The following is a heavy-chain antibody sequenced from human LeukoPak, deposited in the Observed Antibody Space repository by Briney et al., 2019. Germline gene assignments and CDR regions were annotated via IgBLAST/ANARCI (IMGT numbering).Heavy chain of an antibody. V-gene: IGHV4-30-4*01. J-gene: IGHJ4*02. CDR3: AGIRRDGYNYDY. D-gene: IGHD5-24*01. CDR2: IYYSGST. Sequence: SQTLSLTCTVSGGSISSGDYYWSWIRQPPGKGLEWIGYIYYSGSTYYNPSLKSRVTISVDTSKNQFSLKLSSVTAADTAVYYCAGIRRDGYNYDYWGQGTLVTVSS. CDR1: GGSISSGDYY.